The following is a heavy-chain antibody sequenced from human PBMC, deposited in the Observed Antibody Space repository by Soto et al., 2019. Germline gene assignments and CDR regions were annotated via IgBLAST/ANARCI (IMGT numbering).Heavy chain of an antibody. CDR3: ARVDGSGAYSIIDL. V-gene: IGHV4-59*01. Sequence: QVQLQESGPGLVKPSETLSLTCSVSGASINNYYWAWIRQRPGKGLEWIGSIYYNGDTNYSPSLKRRVNIAQYTSKSQFSLILSSVMAADTGMYYCARVDGSGAYSIIDLWGQGPLVTFSS. J-gene: IGHJ5*02. CDR2: IYYNGDT. D-gene: IGHD3-10*01. CDR1: GASINNYY.